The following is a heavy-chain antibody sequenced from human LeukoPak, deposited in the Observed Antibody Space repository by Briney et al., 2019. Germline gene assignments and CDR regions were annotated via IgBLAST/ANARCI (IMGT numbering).Heavy chain of an antibody. CDR2: MNPNSGNP. Sequence: GASVKVSCKASGYTFTSYDINWVRQATGQGLEWMRWMNPNSGNPGYAQKFQGRVTMTRNTSISTAYMELSSLRSEDMAVYYCARGWRYMVDYWGQGTLVTVSS. CDR1: GYTFTSYD. CDR3: ARGWRYMVDY. D-gene: IGHD5-24*01. V-gene: IGHV1-8*01. J-gene: IGHJ4*02.